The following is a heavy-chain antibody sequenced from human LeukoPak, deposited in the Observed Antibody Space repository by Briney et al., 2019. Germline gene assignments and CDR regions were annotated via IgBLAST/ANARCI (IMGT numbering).Heavy chain of an antibody. CDR2: FDPEDGET. D-gene: IGHD1-14*01. Sequence: ASVKVSCKVSGYTLTELSMHWLRQAPGKGLEWMGGFDPEDGETIYAQKFQGRVTMTEDTSTDTAYMELSSLRSEDTAVYYCATSSLTEQTPTTSEYFQHWGQGTLVTVSS. CDR1: GYTLTELS. CDR3: ATSSLTEQTPTTSEYFQH. J-gene: IGHJ1*01. V-gene: IGHV1-24*01.